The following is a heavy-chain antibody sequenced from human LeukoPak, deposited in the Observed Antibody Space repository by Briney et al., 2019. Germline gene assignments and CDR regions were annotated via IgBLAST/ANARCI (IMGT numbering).Heavy chain of an antibody. CDR3: AEDLNHGETYYYDSSGYDAFDI. Sequence: PGGSLRLSCAASGFTFSSYGMHWVRQAPGKGLEWVAFIRYDGSNKYYADSVKGRFTISRDNSKNALYLQMNSLRAEDTAVYYCAEDLNHGETYYYDSSGYDAFDIWGQGTMVTVSS. D-gene: IGHD3-22*01. V-gene: IGHV3-30*02. CDR2: IRYDGSNK. CDR1: GFTFSSYG. J-gene: IGHJ3*02.